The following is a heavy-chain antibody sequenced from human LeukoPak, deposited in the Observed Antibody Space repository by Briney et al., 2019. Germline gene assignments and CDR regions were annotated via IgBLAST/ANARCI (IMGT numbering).Heavy chain of an antibody. CDR3: MRVGTSFDI. Sequence: GGSLRLSCAASGFTFSSYGMHWVRQAPGKGLEWVSYISTNTTTIYYADSVKGRFTISRDNAKNSLYLQMNSLRVEDTAVYYCMRVGTSFDIWGQGTMVTVSS. D-gene: IGHD7-27*01. CDR1: GFTFSSYG. V-gene: IGHV3-48*01. CDR2: ISTNTTTI. J-gene: IGHJ3*02.